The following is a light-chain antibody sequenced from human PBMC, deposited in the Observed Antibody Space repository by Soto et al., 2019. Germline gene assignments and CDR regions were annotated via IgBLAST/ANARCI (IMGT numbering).Light chain of an antibody. V-gene: IGLV1-40*01. J-gene: IGLJ2*01. CDR1: SSNIGAGYD. CDR2: DNN. CDR3: QCQDSSLSDVI. Sequence: QSVLTQPPSVSGDPGQRVTISCTGTSSNIGAGYDVHWYQQLPGGAPKLLIYDNNNRPSGVPDRFSGFKSDTSASLVITGLQAEDEADYYGQCQDSSLSDVIFGGGTQLTVL.